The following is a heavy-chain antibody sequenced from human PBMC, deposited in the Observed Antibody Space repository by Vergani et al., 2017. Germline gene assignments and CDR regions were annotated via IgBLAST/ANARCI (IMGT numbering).Heavy chain of an antibody. CDR1: GGSISSGGYY. CDR2: IYYSGST. J-gene: IGHJ2*01. D-gene: IGHD3-22*01. V-gene: IGHV4-31*03. CDR3: AYSYSSGYAKYWDFDL. Sequence: QVQLQESGPGLVKPSQTLSLTCTVSGGSISSGGYYWSWIRQHPGKGLGWIGYIYYSGSTYYNPSLKSRVTISVDTSKNQFSLKLSSVTAADTAVYYCAYSYSSGYAKYWDFDLWGRGTLVTVSS.